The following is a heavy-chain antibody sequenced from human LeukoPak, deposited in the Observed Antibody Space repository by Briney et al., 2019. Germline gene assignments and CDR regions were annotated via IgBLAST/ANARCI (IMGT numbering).Heavy chain of an antibody. V-gene: IGHV5-10-1*01. D-gene: IGHD3-10*01. Sequence: HGESPRISCKGYGYSFTSYWIIWVRQMPGKGLEWMGRIDPSDYYTNYSPYLQGHVTISADKSISGAYLQWSNLKVSDTAMYYCARARGDHYSFDYWGQGTLVTVSS. CDR3: ARARGDHYSFDY. J-gene: IGHJ4*02. CDR1: GYSFTSYW. CDR2: IDPSDYYT.